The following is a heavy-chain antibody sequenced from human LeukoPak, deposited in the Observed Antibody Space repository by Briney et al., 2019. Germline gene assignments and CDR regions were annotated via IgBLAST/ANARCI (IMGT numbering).Heavy chain of an antibody. CDR3: AKMTYYYDSSGYYPNAFDI. CDR1: GFTFSSYA. J-gene: IGHJ3*02. Sequence: GASLRLSCAAPGFTFSSYAMTWVRQAPGKGLEGVSALSGSGGSTYYADSVKGRFTISRDNSKNTLYLQMNSLRGEDTAVYYCAKMTYYYDSSGYYPNAFDIWGQGTMVTVSS. CDR2: LSGSGGST. D-gene: IGHD3-22*01. V-gene: IGHV3-23*01.